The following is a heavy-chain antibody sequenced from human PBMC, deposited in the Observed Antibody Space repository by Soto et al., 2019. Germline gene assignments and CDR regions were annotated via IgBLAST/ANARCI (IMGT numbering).Heavy chain of an antibody. CDR1: GGSISSSSYY. V-gene: IGHV4-39*01. CDR2: IYYSGST. Sequence: SETLSLTCTVSGGSISSSSYYWGWIRQPPGKGLEWIGSIYYSGSTYYNPSLKSRVTISVDTSKNQFSLKLSSVTAADTAVYYCASLVYGDYVPMTTLDVWGQGTTVTVSS. CDR3: ASLVYGDYVPMTTLDV. J-gene: IGHJ6*02. D-gene: IGHD4-17*01.